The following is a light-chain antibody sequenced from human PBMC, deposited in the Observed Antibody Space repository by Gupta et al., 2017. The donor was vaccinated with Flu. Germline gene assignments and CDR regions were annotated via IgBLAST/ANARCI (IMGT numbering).Light chain of an antibody. V-gene: IGLV2-8*01. J-gene: IGLJ2*01. CDR2: EVN. Sequence: QSALTQSPSASGSPGQSVTISCTGTSSDVGGYDYVSWYQQLPDRAPRLMIYEVNKRPSGVPDRFSGSKSGNTAFLTVSGLQAEDEGDYYCTSLAGSNLLFGGGTNLTVL. CDR3: TSLAGSNLL. CDR1: SSDVGGYDY.